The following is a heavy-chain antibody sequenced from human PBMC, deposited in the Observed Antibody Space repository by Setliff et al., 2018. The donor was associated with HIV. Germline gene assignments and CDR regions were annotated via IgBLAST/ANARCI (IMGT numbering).Heavy chain of an antibody. CDR2: IYTSGST. Sequence: SETLSPTCTVSGGSISSYYWSWIRQPPGKGLEWIGYIYTSGSTNYNPSLKSRATISVDTSKNQFSLKLSSVTAADTAVYYCARGLSFYDPGGFDYWGQGTLVTVSS. J-gene: IGHJ4*02. CDR1: GGSISSYY. V-gene: IGHV4-4*09. D-gene: IGHD3-22*01. CDR3: ARGLSFYDPGGFDY.